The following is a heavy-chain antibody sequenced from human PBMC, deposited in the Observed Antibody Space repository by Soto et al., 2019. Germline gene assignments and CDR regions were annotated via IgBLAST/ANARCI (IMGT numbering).Heavy chain of an antibody. D-gene: IGHD3-22*01. CDR2: IYQSGST. CDR3: ARELLYYDSSGYSWDDAFDI. Sequence: TLSLTCAVSGGSLSSSAYSWNWIRQTPGKGLEWIGFIYQSGSTYYNPSLKSRVTLSLDRPKNQISLKLTSVTAADTAVYYCARELLYYDSSGYSWDDAFDIWGQGTMVTVSS. V-gene: IGHV4-30-2*01. J-gene: IGHJ3*02. CDR1: GGSLSSSAYS.